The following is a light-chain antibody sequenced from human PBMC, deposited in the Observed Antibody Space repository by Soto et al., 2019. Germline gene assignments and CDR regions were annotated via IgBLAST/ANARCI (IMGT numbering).Light chain of an antibody. V-gene: IGLV2-8*01. CDR3: SSFAGSNDFPYV. J-gene: IGLJ1*01. CDR1: SSDVGAYDY. CDR2: EIN. Sequence: QSALTQPPSASGSPGQSVTISCTVTSSDVGAYDYVSWYQQHPGKAPKLMIYEINKRPSGVPDRFSGSKSGNTASLTVSGLQAEDEADYYCSSFAGSNDFPYVFGTGTKV.